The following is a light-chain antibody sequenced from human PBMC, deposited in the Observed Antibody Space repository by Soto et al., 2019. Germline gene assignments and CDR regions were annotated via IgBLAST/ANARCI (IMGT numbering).Light chain of an antibody. J-gene: IGKJ1*01. CDR3: QQYNGYSTWT. CDR1: QSISTY. V-gene: IGKV1-39*01. Sequence: DFQMTQSPSSLSASIGDRVTITCRASQSISTYLNWYQQKPGKAPKLLIYAASTLQRGVPSRFSGSGSGTEFTLTISSLQPDDFATYYCQQYNGYSTWTFGQGTKVDIK. CDR2: AAS.